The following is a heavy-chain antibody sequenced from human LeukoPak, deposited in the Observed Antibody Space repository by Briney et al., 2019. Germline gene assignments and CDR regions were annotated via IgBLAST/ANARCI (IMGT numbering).Heavy chain of an antibody. CDR2: IYYSGST. Sequence: SETLSLTCTVSGGSISSSSYYWGWIRQPPGKGLEWIGSIYYSGSTYYNPSLKSRVTISVDTSKNQFSLKLSSVTAADTAVYYCARRQIGGSYYWDWSQGTLVTVSS. V-gene: IGHV4-39*01. CDR3: ARRQIGGSYYWD. CDR1: GGSISSSSYY. J-gene: IGHJ4*02. D-gene: IGHD1-26*01.